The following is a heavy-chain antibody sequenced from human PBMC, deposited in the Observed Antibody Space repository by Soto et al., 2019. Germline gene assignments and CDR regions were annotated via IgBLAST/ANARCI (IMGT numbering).Heavy chain of an antibody. CDR1: GGTFSSYA. J-gene: IGHJ6*02. CDR3: ARAPNYYGSGSYPYYYGMDV. V-gene: IGHV1-18*01. D-gene: IGHD3-10*01. CDR2: ISAYNGNT. Sequence: GASVKVSCKASGGTFSSYAISWVRQAPGQGLEWMGWISAYNGNTNYAQKLQGRVTMTTDTSTSTAYMELRSLRSDDTAVYYCARAPNYYGSGSYPYYYGMDVWGQGTTVTVSS.